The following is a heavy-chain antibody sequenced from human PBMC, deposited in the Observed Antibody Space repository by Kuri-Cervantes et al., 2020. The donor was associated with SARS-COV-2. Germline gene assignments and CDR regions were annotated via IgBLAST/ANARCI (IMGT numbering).Heavy chain of an antibody. CDR1: GYTFTSYY. CDR2: INPSGGST. V-gene: IGHV1-46*01. CDR3: ARSWGNWRYMDV. J-gene: IGHJ6*03. Sequence: ASVKVSCKASGYTFTSYYMHWVRQAPGQGLEWMGIINPSGGSTSYAQKFQGRVTMTRDTSTSTVYMKLSSLRSEDTAVYYCARSWGNWRYMDVWGKGTTVTVSS. D-gene: IGHD1-1*01.